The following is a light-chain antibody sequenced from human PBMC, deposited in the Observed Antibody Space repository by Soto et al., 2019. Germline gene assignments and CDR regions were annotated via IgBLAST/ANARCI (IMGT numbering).Light chain of an antibody. J-gene: IGLJ2*01. Sequence: VLTQPPSASASLGASVTLTCTLSSGYSNYKVDWYQQRPGKGPRFVMRVGTGGIVGSKGDGIPDRFSVLGSGLNRYLTIKNIQEEDESDYHCGADPGSGSNFVVVFGGGTKLTVL. CDR2: VGTGGIVG. CDR3: GADPGSGSNFVVV. CDR1: SGYSNYK. V-gene: IGLV9-49*01.